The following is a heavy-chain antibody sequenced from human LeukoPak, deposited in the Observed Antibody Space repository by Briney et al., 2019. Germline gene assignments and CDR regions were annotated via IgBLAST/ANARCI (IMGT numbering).Heavy chain of an antibody. CDR2: ISGSGGST. J-gene: IGHJ4*02. D-gene: IGHD2-8*01. Sequence: PGASLRLSCAASGFIFSSYAMSWVSQDPGKGLEWVSTISGSGGSTYYADSVKGRFTISRDNSKNTVYLQTNSLRAEDTAVYYCAKDRSCTNDVCHGDFDYWGQGTLVTVSS. CDR3: AKDRSCTNDVCHGDFDY. V-gene: IGHV3-23*01. CDR1: GFIFSSYA.